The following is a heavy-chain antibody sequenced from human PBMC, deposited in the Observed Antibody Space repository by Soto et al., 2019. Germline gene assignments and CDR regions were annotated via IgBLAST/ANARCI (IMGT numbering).Heavy chain of an antibody. Sequence: SETLSLTCPVSGGSISSGDYYWNWIRQPTGKGLEWIGYIYYSGSTDYTPSLQSRVTISVDTSKNLVSLKLSSVTAADTAVYYCARDVVATIRGDHYFDYWGQGALVTVSS. CDR2: IYYSGST. J-gene: IGHJ4*02. CDR1: GGSISSGDYY. V-gene: IGHV4-30-4*01. D-gene: IGHD5-12*01. CDR3: ARDVVATIRGDHYFDY.